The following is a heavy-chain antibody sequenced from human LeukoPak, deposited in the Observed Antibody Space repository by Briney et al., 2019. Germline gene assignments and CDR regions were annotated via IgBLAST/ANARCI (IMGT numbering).Heavy chain of an antibody. Sequence: SETLSLTCTVSGGSISSSSYYWGWIRQPPGKGLEWIGSIYHSGSTYYNPSLKSRVTISVDTSKNQFSLKLSSVTAADTAVYYCARADYSSTWSHDYYYMDVWGKGTTVTVSS. CDR1: GGSISSSSYY. CDR2: IYHSGST. V-gene: IGHV4-39*07. CDR3: ARADYSSTWSHDYYYMDV. D-gene: IGHD6-13*01. J-gene: IGHJ6*03.